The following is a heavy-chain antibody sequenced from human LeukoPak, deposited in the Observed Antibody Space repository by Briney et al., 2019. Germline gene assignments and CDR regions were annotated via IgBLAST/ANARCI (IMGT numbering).Heavy chain of an antibody. J-gene: IGHJ3*01. CDR2: IKQDGSEK. V-gene: IGHV3-7*01. Sequence: GGSLRLSCAASGFTFSSYAMSWVRQAPGKGLEWLANIKQDGSEKYYVDSVKGRFTISRESAKNSLYLQMNSLRAEDTAVYYCARADVVLMVYANAFDLWGQGTMVTVSS. CDR1: GFTFSSYA. D-gene: IGHD2-8*01. CDR3: ARADVVLMVYANAFDL.